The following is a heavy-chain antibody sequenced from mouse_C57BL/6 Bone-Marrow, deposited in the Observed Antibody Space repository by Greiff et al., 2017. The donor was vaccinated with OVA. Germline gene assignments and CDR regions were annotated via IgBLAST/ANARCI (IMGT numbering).Heavy chain of an antibody. CDR2: IDPENGDT. D-gene: IGHD2-4*01. Sequence: EVKLEESGAELVRPGASVKLSCTASGFNIKDDYMPWVKQRPEQGLEWIGWIDPENGDTEYASKFQGKATITADTSSNTAYLQLDSLTSVDTAVYYCTTYDYLAWFAYWGQGTLVTVSA. V-gene: IGHV14-4*01. CDR3: TTYDYLAWFAY. J-gene: IGHJ3*01. CDR1: GFNIKDDY.